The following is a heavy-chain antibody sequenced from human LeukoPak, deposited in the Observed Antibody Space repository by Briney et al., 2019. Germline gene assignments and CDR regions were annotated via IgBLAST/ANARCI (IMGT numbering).Heavy chain of an antibody. J-gene: IGHJ4*02. CDR3: ARGQNYAFWSDHSPEFDY. CDR1: GFTFSDYY. CDR2: ISSSGSTI. V-gene: IGHV3-11*04. Sequence: GGSLRLSCAASGFTFSDYYMSWIRQAPGNGLEWVSYISSSGSTIYYADSVKGRFTISRDNAKNSLYMQMNSLRAEDTAVYYCARGQNYAFWSDHSPEFDYWGQGTLVTVSS. D-gene: IGHD3-3*01.